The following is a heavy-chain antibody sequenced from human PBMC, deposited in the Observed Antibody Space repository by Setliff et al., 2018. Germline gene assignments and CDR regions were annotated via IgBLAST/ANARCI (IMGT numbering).Heavy chain of an antibody. Sequence: SETLSLTCTVSGGSISSNYWSWVRQPPGKGLEWIGYIYTSGSTNYNPSLKSRGTISVDTSRNQFSLKLSSVTAADTAVYYCARGHCSSGECPNYFDPWGQGTQVTVSS. D-gene: IGHD2-15*01. CDR2: IYTSGST. CDR1: GGSISSNY. CDR3: ARGHCSSGECPNYFDP. V-gene: IGHV4-4*08. J-gene: IGHJ5*02.